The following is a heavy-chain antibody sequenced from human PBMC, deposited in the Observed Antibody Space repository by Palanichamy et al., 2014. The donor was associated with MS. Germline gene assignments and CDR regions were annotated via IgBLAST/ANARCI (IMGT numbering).Heavy chain of an antibody. CDR3: ARDGRVGTTGDAFDI. D-gene: IGHD1-26*01. Sequence: EVQLVESGGGLVKPGESLRLSCAASGFTFSSYSMNWVRQAPGKGLEWVSSISSSSSYIYYADSVKGRFTISRDNAENSLYLQMNSLRAEDTALYYCARDGRVGTTGDAFDIWGQGTMVTVSS. V-gene: IGHV3-21*01. J-gene: IGHJ3*02. CDR2: ISSSSSYI. CDR1: GFTFSSYS.